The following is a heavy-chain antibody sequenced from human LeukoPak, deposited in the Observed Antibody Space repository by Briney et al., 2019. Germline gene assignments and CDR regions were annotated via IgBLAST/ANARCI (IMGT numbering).Heavy chain of an antibody. CDR2: IKSKTDGGTT. J-gene: IGHJ4*02. D-gene: IGHD3-22*01. CDR1: GFTFSNAW. Sequence: GGSLRLSCAASGFTFSNAWMSWVRQAPVKGLEWVGRIKSKTDGGTTDYAAPVKGRFTISRDDSKNTLYLQMNSLKTEDTAVYYCTTGPAWGPYYYDSSGYSYYFDYWGQGTLVTVSS. CDR3: TTGPAWGPYYYDSSGYSYYFDY. V-gene: IGHV3-15*01.